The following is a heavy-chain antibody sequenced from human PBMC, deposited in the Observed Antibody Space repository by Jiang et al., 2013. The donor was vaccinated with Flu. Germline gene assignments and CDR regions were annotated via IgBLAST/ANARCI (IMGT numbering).Heavy chain of an antibody. V-gene: IGHV4-39*01. CDR1: GGSISSSSYY. D-gene: IGHD3-22*01. CDR2: IYYSGST. CDR3: ARRRYYDSSGYFYYFDY. J-gene: IGHJ4*02. Sequence: LLKPSETLSLTCTVSGGSISSSSYYWGWIRQPPGKGLEWIGSIYYSGSTYYNPSLKSRVTISVETSKNQFSLKLSSVTAADTAVYYCARRRYYDSSGYFYYFDYWGQGTLVTVSS.